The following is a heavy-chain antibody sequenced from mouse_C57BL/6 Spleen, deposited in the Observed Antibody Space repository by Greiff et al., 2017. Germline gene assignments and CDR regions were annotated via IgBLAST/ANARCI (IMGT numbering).Heavy chain of an antibody. CDR1: GYTFTSYG. D-gene: IGHD1-1*01. Sequence: QVHVKQSGAELARPGASVKLSCKASGYTFTSYGISWVKQRTGQGLEWIGEIYPRSGNTYYNEKFKGKATLTADKSSSTAYMELRSLTSEDSAVYFCARVLYYYGPEVAYWGQGTLVTVSA. J-gene: IGHJ3*01. CDR3: ARVLYYYGPEVAY. V-gene: IGHV1-81*01. CDR2: IYPRSGNT.